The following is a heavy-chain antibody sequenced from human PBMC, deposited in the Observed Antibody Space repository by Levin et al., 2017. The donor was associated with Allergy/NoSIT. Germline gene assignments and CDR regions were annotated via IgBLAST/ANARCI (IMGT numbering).Heavy chain of an antibody. CDR2: ISWNSGSI. CDR3: AKARGDFWSGYSPDYYFDY. V-gene: IGHV3-9*01. CDR1: GFTFDDYA. Sequence: GGSLRLSCAASGFTFDDYAMHWVRQAPGKGLEWVSGISWNSGSIGYADSVKGRFTISRDNAKNSLYLQMNSLRAEDTALYYCAKARGDFWSGYSPDYYFDYWGQGTLVTVSS. J-gene: IGHJ4*02. D-gene: IGHD3-3*01.